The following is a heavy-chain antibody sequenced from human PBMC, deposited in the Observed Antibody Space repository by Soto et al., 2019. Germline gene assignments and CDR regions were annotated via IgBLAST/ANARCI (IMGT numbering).Heavy chain of an antibody. CDR1: GFTFSSYA. Sequence: VGSLRLSCAASGFTFSSYAMSWVRQAPGKGLEWVSAISGSGGSTYYADSVKGRFTISRDNSKNTLYLQMNSLRAEDTAVYYCAKDPRFIAVAGDYFDYWGQGTLVTVSS. J-gene: IGHJ4*02. V-gene: IGHV3-23*01. CDR2: ISGSGGST. CDR3: AKDPRFIAVAGDYFDY. D-gene: IGHD6-19*01.